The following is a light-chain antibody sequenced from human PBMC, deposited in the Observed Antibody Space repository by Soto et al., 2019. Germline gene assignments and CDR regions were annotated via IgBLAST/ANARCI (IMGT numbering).Light chain of an antibody. V-gene: IGKV3-15*01. CDR1: QSVSSN. CDR3: QQYDNWRT. J-gene: IGKJ1*01. CDR2: GAS. Sequence: EIVMTQSPATLSVSPGERATLSCRASQSVSSNLAWYQQKPGQATRLLIYGASTRAAGIPGRFSGSGSGTEFTLTISSLQSEDFAVYYCQQYDNWRTFGQGTKVEIK.